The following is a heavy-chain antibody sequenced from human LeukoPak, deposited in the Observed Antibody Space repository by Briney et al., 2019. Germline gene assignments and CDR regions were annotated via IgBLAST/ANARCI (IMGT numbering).Heavy chain of an antibody. Sequence: NPSETLSLTCTVSGGSISSSSYYWGWIRQPPGKGLEWIGSIYYSGSTYYNPSLKSRVTISVDTSKNQFSLKLSSVTAADTAVYYCARGIYGDYGSYWYFDLWGRGTLVTVSS. J-gene: IGHJ2*01. CDR2: IYYSGST. V-gene: IGHV4-39*07. CDR3: ARGIYGDYGSYWYFDL. CDR1: GGSISSSSYY. D-gene: IGHD4-17*01.